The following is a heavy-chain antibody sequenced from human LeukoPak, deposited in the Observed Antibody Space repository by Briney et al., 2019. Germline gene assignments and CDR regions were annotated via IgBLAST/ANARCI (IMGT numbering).Heavy chain of an antibody. CDR2: IYSGGST. V-gene: IGHV3-53*01. CDR1: GFTVSSNY. CDR3: ARGRGYCSSTTCYEGIDY. D-gene: IGHD2-2*01. Sequence: PGGSLRLSCAASGFTVSSNYMSWVRRAPGKGLDWVSVIYSGGSTYYADSVKGRFTISRDNSKNTVYLQMNSLRAEATVVYYCARGRGYCSSTTCYEGIDYWGQGTLVTVSS. J-gene: IGHJ4*02.